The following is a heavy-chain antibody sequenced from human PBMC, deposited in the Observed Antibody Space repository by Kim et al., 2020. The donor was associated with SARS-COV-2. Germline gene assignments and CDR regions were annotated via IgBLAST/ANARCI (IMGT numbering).Heavy chain of an antibody. J-gene: IGHJ5*01. D-gene: IGHD6-25*01. Sequence: RQAPGKGLEWVANIRQDGSEKYYVDSVNGRFTISRDNAKNSLYLQMNSLRAEDTAGYYCARGSASAPTLFPLVSCENSPSDTSSVAVGCLAQDFLRKCNW. CDR2: IRQDGSEK. CDR3: ARGSASAPTLFPLVSCENSPSDTSSVAVGCLAQDFLRKCNW. V-gene: IGHV3-7*01.